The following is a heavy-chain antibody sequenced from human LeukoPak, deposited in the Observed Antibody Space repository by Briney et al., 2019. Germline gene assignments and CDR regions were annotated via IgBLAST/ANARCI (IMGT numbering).Heavy chain of an antibody. V-gene: IGHV1-69*13. D-gene: IGHD6-13*01. CDR3: ARDPGGAAAECYGMDV. Sequence: SVKVSCKASGGTFSSYAISWVRQAPGQGLEWMGGIIPIFGTANYAQKFQGRVTITADESTSTAYMELSSLRSEDTAVYCCARDPGGAAAECYGMDVSGQGTTVTVSS. CDR1: GGTFSSYA. CDR2: IIPIFGTA. J-gene: IGHJ6*02.